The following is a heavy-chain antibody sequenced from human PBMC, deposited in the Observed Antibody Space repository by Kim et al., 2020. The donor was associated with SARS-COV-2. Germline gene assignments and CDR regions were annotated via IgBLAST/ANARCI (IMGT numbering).Heavy chain of an antibody. Sequence: SLKSRVTISVDTSKNQFSRKLSSVTAADTAVYYCARVPHSPYSSGWYVDYWGQGTLVTVSS. V-gene: IGHV4-34*01. CDR3: ARVPHSPYSSGWYVDY. J-gene: IGHJ4*02. D-gene: IGHD6-19*01.